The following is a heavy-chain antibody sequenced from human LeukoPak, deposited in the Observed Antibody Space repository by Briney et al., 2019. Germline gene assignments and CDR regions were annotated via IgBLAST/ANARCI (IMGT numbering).Heavy chain of an antibody. CDR3: AKDRWVGATPDY. D-gene: IGHD1-26*01. J-gene: IGHJ4*02. CDR1: GFNFGGYS. CDR2: MNEYGSDI. V-gene: IGHV3-7*01. Sequence: GGSLRLSCVASGFNFGGYSMGWVRQAPGKGLEWVTYMNEYGSDIFYVDSVKGRFTISRDSAKNSLYLQMNSLRAEDTAVYYCAKDRWVGATPDYWGQGTLVTVSS.